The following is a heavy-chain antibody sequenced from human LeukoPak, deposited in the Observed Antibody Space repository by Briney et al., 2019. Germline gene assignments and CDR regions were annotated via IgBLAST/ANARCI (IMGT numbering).Heavy chain of an antibody. J-gene: IGHJ6*02. V-gene: IGHV4-61*02. D-gene: IGHD1-26*01. Sequence: SETLSLTCTVSGGSISSGSYYWSWIRQPAGKGLEWIGRIYTSGSTNYNPSLKSRVTISVDTSKNQFSLKLSSVTAADTAVYYCARDNVGYSGSYHYYYYYGMDVWGQGTTVTVSS. CDR2: IYTSGST. CDR3: ARDNVGYSGSYHYYYYYGMDV. CDR1: GGSISSGSYY.